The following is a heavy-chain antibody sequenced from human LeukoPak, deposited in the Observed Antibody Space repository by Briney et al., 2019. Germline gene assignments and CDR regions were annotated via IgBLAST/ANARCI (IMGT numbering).Heavy chain of an antibody. J-gene: IGHJ4*02. D-gene: IGHD6-13*01. CDR2: ISSSSSYI. CDR1: GFTFSSYS. V-gene: IGHV3-21*01. CDR3: ARARVSPKYYFDY. Sequence: GGSLRLSCAASGFTFSSYSMNWVCQAPGKGLEWVSSISSSSSYIYYADSVKGRFTISRDNAKNSLYLQMNSLRAEDTAVYYCARARVSPKYYFDYWGQGTLVTVSS.